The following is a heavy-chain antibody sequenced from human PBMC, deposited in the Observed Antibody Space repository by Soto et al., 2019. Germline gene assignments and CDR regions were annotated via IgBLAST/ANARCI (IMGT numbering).Heavy chain of an antibody. D-gene: IGHD3-9*01. J-gene: IGHJ6*02. Sequence: GASVKVSCKASGGTFSSYAISWVRQAPGQGVEWMGGIIPIFGTANYAQKFQGRVTITADESTSTAYMELSSLRSEDTAVYYCASDILTGYSSRTGYYGMDVWGQGTTVTVSS. V-gene: IGHV1-69*13. CDR2: IIPIFGTA. CDR1: GGTFSSYA. CDR3: ASDILTGYSSRTGYYGMDV.